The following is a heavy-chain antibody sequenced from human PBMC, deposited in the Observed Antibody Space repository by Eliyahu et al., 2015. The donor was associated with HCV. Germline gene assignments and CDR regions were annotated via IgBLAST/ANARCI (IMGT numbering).Heavy chain of an antibody. CDR3: ASGGGGIAVAGTGGWFDP. J-gene: IGHJ5*02. V-gene: IGHV4-59*01. D-gene: IGHD6-19*01. Sequence: QVQLQESGPGLVKPSETLSLTCTVSGGSIXTSYWRWIRQPPGKGLEWIGYXHYSGSTNIQPPPXESSHHIXRHVXQPVLLNLTSVTAADTAVYYCASGGGGIAVAGTGGWFDPWGQGTLVTVSS. CDR2: XHYSGST. CDR1: GGSIXTSY.